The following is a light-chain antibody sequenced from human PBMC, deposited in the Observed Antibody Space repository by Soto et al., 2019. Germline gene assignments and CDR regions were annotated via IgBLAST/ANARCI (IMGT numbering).Light chain of an antibody. Sequence: QSVLTQPPSVSGSPGQSVTISCTVTSSDVGDYEHVSWYQLAPGTAPKLLISDVINRPSGVPDRFSGSKSGNTTSLTISGLQAEDEADYYCGLFTSSDTWVFGGGTKVTVL. J-gene: IGLJ3*02. CDR3: GLFTSSDTWV. V-gene: IGLV2-18*01. CDR2: DVI. CDR1: SSDVGDYEH.